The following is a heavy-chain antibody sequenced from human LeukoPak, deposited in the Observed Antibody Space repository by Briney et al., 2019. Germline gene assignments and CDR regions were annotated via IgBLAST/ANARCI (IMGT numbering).Heavy chain of an antibody. CDR3: ARESGLTDNWLDS. D-gene: IGHD5-12*01. CDR2: MNPNSGKS. V-gene: IGHV1-8*01. CDR1: GYSFTTHD. J-gene: IGHJ5*01. Sequence: ASVEVSCKASGYSFTTHDINWVRQSTGQGLEWMGWMNPNSGKSGYAQKFQGRVTMTRDTSISTVYMELSSLGSDDTAVCYCARESGLTDNWLDSWGQGTLVIVSS.